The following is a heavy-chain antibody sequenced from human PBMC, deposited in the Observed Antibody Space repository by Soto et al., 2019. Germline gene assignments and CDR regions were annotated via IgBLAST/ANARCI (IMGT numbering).Heavy chain of an antibody. D-gene: IGHD5-12*01. J-gene: IGHJ4*02. V-gene: IGHV1-69*04. CDR3: ARDLGYRIINFDY. Sequence: SVKVSCKASGGTFSSYTISWVRQAPGQGLEWMGRIIPILGIANYAQKFQGRVTITADKSTSTAYMELSSLRSEDTAVYYCARDLGYRIINFDYWGQGTQVTVSS. CDR2: IIPILGIA. CDR1: GGTFSSYT.